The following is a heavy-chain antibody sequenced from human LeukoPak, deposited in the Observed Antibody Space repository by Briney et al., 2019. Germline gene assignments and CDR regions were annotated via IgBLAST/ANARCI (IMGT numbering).Heavy chain of an antibody. D-gene: IGHD2-2*01. J-gene: IGHJ6*02. CDR2: IIPIFGTA. CDR3: ARALNIVVVPAAMYDYYYGMDV. V-gene: IGHV1-69*13. Sequence: ASVKVSCKASGGTFSSYAISWVRQAPGQGLEWMGGIIPIFGTANYAQKFQGRVTITADESTSTAYMELSSLRSEDTAVYYCARALNIVVVPAAMYDYYYGMDVWGQGTTVTVSS. CDR1: GGTFSSYA.